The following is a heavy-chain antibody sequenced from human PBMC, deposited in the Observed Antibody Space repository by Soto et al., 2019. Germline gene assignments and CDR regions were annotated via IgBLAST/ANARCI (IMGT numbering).Heavy chain of an antibody. Sequence: EVQLVESGGGLVQPGGSLKLSCAASGFTFSGSAMHWVRQASGKGLEWVGRIRSKANSYATAYAASVKGRFTISRDDSKNTAYLQLNSLKTEDTAVYYCWPYGDCGPGGWGQGTLVTVSS. CDR3: WPYGDCGPGG. CDR1: GFTFSGSA. J-gene: IGHJ4*02. CDR2: IRSKANSYAT. D-gene: IGHD4-17*01. V-gene: IGHV3-73*02.